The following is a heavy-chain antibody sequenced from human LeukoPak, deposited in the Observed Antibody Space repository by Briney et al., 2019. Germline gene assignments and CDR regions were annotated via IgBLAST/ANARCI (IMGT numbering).Heavy chain of an antibody. CDR3: ARIRTTIFGEPPNFDY. Sequence: ASVKVSCKASGYTFTGYYMHWVRQAPGQGLEWMGWINPNSGGTNYAQKFQGRVTMTRDTSISTAYMELSRLRSDDTAVYYCARIRTTIFGEPPNFDYWGQGTLVTVSS. D-gene: IGHD3-3*02. V-gene: IGHV1-2*02. CDR2: INPNSGGT. J-gene: IGHJ4*02. CDR1: GYTFTGYY.